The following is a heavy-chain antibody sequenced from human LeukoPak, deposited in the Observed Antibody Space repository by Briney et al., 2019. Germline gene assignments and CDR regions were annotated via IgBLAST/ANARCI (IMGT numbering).Heavy chain of an antibody. D-gene: IGHD6-6*01. CDR3: ARDFTARLDY. CDR2: IIPIFGTA. CDR1: GGTFSSYA. V-gene: IGHV1-69*13. Sequence: ASVKGSCKASGGTFSSYAISWVRQAPGQGLEWMGGIIPIFGTANYAQKFQGRVTITADESTSTAYMELSSLRSEDTAVYYCARDFTARLDYWGQGTLVTVSS. J-gene: IGHJ4*02.